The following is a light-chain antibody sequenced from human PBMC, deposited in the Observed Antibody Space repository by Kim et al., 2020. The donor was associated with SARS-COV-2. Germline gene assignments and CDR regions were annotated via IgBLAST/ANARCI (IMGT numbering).Light chain of an antibody. J-gene: IGKJ1*01. Sequence: SPGERATLSCRASQSVSSSYLAWYQQKPGQAPRLLIYGASSRATGVPDRFSGSGSGTDFTLTITRLEPEDFAVYYCKQYGNSPHTFGQGTKVDIK. CDR1: QSVSSSY. CDR3: KQYGNSPHT. CDR2: GAS. V-gene: IGKV3-20*01.